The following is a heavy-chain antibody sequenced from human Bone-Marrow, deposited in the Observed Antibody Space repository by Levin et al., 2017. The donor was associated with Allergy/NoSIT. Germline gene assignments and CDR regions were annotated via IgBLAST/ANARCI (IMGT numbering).Heavy chain of an antibody. CDR2: VNWSGGGT. Sequence: PGGSLRLSCAASGFTFDDYGMSWVRQVPGKGLEWVSTVNWSGGGTGYADSVKGRFTISRDNAKDSLYLQMDSLRAEDTALYYCARASNVKATIDPHGYFFDYWGQGTLVTVSS. V-gene: IGHV3-20*04. D-gene: IGHD5-12*01. CDR1: GFTFDDYG. CDR3: ARASNVKATIDPHGYFFDY. J-gene: IGHJ4*02.